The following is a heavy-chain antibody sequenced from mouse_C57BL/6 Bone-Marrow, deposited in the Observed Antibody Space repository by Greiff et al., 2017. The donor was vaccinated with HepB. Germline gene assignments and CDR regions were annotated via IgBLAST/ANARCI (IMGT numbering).Heavy chain of an antibody. CDR3: ARGGYDFAY. V-gene: IGHV1-26*01. D-gene: IGHD2-3*01. J-gene: IGHJ3*01. Sequence: EVQLQQSGPELVKPGASVKISCKASGYTFTDYYMNWVKQSHGKSLEWIGDINPNNGGTSYNQKFKGKATLTVDKSSSTAYMELRSLTSEDSAVYYCARGGYDFAYWGQGTLVTVS. CDR1: GYTFTDYY. CDR2: INPNNGGT.